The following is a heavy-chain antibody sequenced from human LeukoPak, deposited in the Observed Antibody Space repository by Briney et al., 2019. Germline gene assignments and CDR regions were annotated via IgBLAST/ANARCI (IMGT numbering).Heavy chain of an antibody. CDR1: GGTFSSYT. D-gene: IGHD6-13*01. CDR3: ARDEQDSSSWYARWFDP. Sequence: SVKVSCKASGGTFSSYTISWVRQAPGQGLEWMGGIIPIFGTPHYAQTFQGRVTITADESTGTAYMELSSLRSEDTAVYYCARDEQDSSSWYARWFDPWGQGTLVTVSS. J-gene: IGHJ5*02. V-gene: IGHV1-69*13. CDR2: IIPIFGTP.